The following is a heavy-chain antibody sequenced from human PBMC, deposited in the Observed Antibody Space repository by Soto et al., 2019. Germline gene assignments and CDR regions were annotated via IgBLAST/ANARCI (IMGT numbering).Heavy chain of an antibody. CDR3: AKGTTDYGDYRAERLGQNH. J-gene: IGHJ1*01. V-gene: IGHV3-23*01. CDR1: GFTFNIYA. Sequence: EVQLLESGGVLVQPGGSLRLSCAASGFTFNIYAMNWVRQAPGKGLAWVSSISGNGDTTYYADSVKGRFTISRDNSKSTLYLEMHSLRADDTAVYYCAKGTTDYGDYRAERLGQNHWGQGILVTVSS. CDR2: ISGNGDTT. D-gene: IGHD4-17*01.